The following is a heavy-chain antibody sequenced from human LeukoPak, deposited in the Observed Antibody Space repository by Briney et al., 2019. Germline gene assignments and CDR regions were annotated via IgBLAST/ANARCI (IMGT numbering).Heavy chain of an antibody. CDR1: GFTFSDYY. Sequence: PGGSLRLSCAASGFTFSDYYMSWIRQAPGKGLEWVSYISSSGSTIYYADSVKGRFTISRDNAKNSLYLQMNSLRAEDTAVYYCARPLYSSGYPDAFDIWGQGTMVTVSS. CDR2: ISSSGSTI. CDR3: ARPLYSSGYPDAFDI. V-gene: IGHV3-11*01. J-gene: IGHJ3*02. D-gene: IGHD3-22*01.